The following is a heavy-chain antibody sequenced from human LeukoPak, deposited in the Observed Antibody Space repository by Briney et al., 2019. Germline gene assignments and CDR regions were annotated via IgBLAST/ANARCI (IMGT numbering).Heavy chain of an antibody. Sequence: PSETLSLTCTVSGGSISSYYWSWIRQPPGKGLEWIGYIYYSGSTNYNPSLKSRVTISVDTSKNQFSLKLSSVTAADTAVYYCAREAPQVDWYGKFDYWGQGTLVTVSS. D-gene: IGHD3-9*01. V-gene: IGHV4-59*01. CDR1: GGSISSYY. CDR3: AREAPQVDWYGKFDY. J-gene: IGHJ4*02. CDR2: IYYSGST.